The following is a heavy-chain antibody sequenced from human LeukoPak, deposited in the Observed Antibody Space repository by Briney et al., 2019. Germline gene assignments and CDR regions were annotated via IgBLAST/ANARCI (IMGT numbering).Heavy chain of an antibody. V-gene: IGHV3-23*01. J-gene: IGHJ4*02. Sequence: GGSLRLSCAGSGFIFSNYAMSWVRQAPGQGLECVSTISNSGDATFYADAVKGRFTISRDNSKNTLYLQMYSLRAEDTAIYYCAKAPPYTKYFDYWGQGTLLTVSS. CDR2: ISNSGDAT. CDR3: AKAPPYTKYFDY. D-gene: IGHD1-1*01. CDR1: GFIFSNYA.